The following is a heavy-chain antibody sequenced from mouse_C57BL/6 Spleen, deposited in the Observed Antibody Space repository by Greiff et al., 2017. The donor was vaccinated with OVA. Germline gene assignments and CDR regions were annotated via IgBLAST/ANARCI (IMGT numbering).Heavy chain of an antibody. J-gene: IGHJ3*01. CDR2: IDPENGDT. Sequence: EVQLQQSGAELVRPGASVKLSCTASGFNIKDDYMHWVKQRPEQGLEWIGWIDPENGDTEYASKFQGKATITADTSSNTAYLQLSSLTSEDTAVYYCTTAYDKGAYWGQGTLVTVSA. D-gene: IGHD2-3*01. CDR1: GFNIKDDY. CDR3: TTAYDKGAY. V-gene: IGHV14-4*01.